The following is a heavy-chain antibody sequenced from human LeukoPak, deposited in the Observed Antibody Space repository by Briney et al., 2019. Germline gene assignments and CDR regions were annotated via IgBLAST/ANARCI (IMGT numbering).Heavy chain of an antibody. CDR2: LHKDGSRD. Sequence: GGSLRLSCAVSGFTFRSLGMHWVRQAPGKGLEWAAFLHKDGSRDYYADSVKGRFTISRDTSTNTLYLQMNSLRVEDTAVYYCARDPSGRSYGFVDYWGQGTLVTVSS. J-gene: IGHJ4*02. V-gene: IGHV3-30*02. CDR1: GFTFRSLG. D-gene: IGHD5-18*01. CDR3: ARDPSGRSYGFVDY.